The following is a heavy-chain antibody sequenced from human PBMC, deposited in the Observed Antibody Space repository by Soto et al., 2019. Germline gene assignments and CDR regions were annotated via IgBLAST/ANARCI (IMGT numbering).Heavy chain of an antibody. CDR2: IIPIFGTA. J-gene: IGHJ4*02. D-gene: IGHD3-22*01. CDR3: AREGASGSHIGY. V-gene: IGHV1-69*01. Sequence: QVQLVQSGAEVKKPGSSVKVSCKASGGTFSSYAISWVRQAPGQGLEWMGGIIPIFGTANYAQKFQGRVTMTADESTSTAYMELSSLRSEYTAVYYCAREGASGSHIGYWGQGTLVTVSS. CDR1: GGTFSSYA.